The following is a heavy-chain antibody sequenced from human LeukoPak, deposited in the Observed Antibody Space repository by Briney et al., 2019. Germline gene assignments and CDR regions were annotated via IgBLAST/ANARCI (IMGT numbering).Heavy chain of an antibody. D-gene: IGHD6-13*01. Sequence: SETLSLTCTVSGGSISSSSYYWGWIRQPPGKGLGWIGSIYYSGSTYYNPSLKSRVTISVDTSKNQFSLKLSSVTAADTAVYYCARAGLAAAGTHYYYGMDVWGQGTTVTVSS. CDR3: ARAGLAAAGTHYYYGMDV. CDR1: GGSISSSSYY. CDR2: IYYSGST. V-gene: IGHV4-39*01. J-gene: IGHJ6*02.